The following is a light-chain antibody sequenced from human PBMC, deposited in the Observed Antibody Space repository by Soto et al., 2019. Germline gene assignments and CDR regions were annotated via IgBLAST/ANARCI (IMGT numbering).Light chain of an antibody. J-gene: IGLJ1*01. CDR2: EVT. CDR3: SSYAGSNNLKV. CDR1: NSVVGGYNY. V-gene: IGLV2-8*01. Sequence: QSALTQPPSASGSPGQSVTISCTGTNSVVGGYNYVSWYQQHPGKAPKLMIYEVTKRPSGVPDRFSGSKSGNTASLSVSGLQAEDDADYYSSSYAGSNNLKVFGTGTKLTVL.